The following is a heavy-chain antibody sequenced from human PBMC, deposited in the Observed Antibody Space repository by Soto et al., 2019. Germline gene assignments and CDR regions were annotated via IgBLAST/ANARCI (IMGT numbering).Heavy chain of an antibody. CDR2: ISAYGGNT. Sequence: ASVKVSCKASGYTFPTLGISWVRQAPGQGLEWMGWISAYGGNTNYAQKFQGRVTMTTDTSTTTAYMELRSLRSDDTAVYYCARERLIFGDLWLFDDAFDILGQGTMVT. J-gene: IGHJ3*02. CDR1: GYTFPTLG. CDR3: ARERLIFGDLWLFDDAFDI. D-gene: IGHD3-10*01. V-gene: IGHV1-18*01.